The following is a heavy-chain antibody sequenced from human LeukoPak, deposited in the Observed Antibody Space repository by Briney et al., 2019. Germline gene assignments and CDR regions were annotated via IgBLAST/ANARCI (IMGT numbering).Heavy chain of an antibody. J-gene: IGHJ6*02. CDR3: ATYTHWVAGDV. Sequence: GESLRLSCAASGFTFSDSWMSWVRQAPGKGLEWVANMNQDGSEKDYVDSVKGRFTISRDNARNSLYLQMSSLRAEDTAVYYCATYTHWVAGDVWGRGTTVTVSS. CDR2: MNQDGSEK. V-gene: IGHV3-7*01. D-gene: IGHD3-16*01. CDR1: GFTFSDSW.